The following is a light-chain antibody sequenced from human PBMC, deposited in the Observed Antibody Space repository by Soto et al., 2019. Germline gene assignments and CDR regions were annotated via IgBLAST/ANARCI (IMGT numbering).Light chain of an antibody. CDR1: RSDIGSYNY. V-gene: IGLV2-14*01. Sequence: QSVVTQPASVSSSPRPPITISCIGTRSDIGSYNYVALYQQFPGKTPKILIYGVSNRPSGVSSCFSGSKSGNTASLTISGLQAEDEADYYCISYTGSSTSYVFGSGTK. CDR2: GVS. J-gene: IGLJ1*01. CDR3: ISYTGSSTSYV.